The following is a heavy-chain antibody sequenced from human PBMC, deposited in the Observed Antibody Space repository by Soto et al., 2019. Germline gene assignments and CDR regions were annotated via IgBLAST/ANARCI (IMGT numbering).Heavy chain of an antibody. Sequence: GGSLRLSCAASGFTFSDYYMSWIRQAPGKGLEWVSYISHSGGTLYYADSVKGRFTISRDNAENSLYLQMTSLRAEDTAVYYCARDSVLQLGSGGKYGMDVWGQGTTVTVSS. D-gene: IGHD2-15*01. V-gene: IGHV3-11*01. CDR3: ARDSVLQLGSGGKYGMDV. CDR2: ISHSGGTL. CDR1: GFTFSDYY. J-gene: IGHJ6*02.